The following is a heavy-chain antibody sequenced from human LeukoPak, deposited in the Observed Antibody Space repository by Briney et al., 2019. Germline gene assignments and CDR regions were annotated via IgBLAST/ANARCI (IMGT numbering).Heavy chain of an antibody. CDR3: ARDAGGHVPLDY. V-gene: IGHV3-21*01. D-gene: IGHD2-15*01. CDR1: GFTFSSYS. Sequence: GGSLRLSCAASGFTFSSYSMNWVRQAPGKGLEWVSSISSSSSYIYYADSVKGRFTISRDNAKNSLYLQMNSLRAEDTAVYYCARDAGGHVPLDYWGQGTLVTVSS. J-gene: IGHJ4*02. CDR2: ISSSSSYI.